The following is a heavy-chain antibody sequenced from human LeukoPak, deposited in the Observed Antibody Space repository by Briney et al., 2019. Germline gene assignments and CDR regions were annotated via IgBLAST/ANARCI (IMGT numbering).Heavy chain of an antibody. V-gene: IGHV4-34*01. D-gene: IGHD3-10*01. J-gene: IGHJ4*02. Sequence: PSETLSLTCAVYGGSFSGYYWSWIRQPPGKGLEWIGEINHSGSTNYNPSLKSRVTISVDTSKNQFSLQLNSVTPEDTAVYYCAREIDLAPDPGEKPRFDYWGQGTLVTVSS. CDR2: INHSGST. CDR3: AREIDLAPDPGEKPRFDY. CDR1: GGSFSGYY.